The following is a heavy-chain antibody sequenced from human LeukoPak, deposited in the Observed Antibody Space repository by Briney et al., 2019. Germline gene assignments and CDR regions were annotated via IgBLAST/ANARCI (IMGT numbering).Heavy chain of an antibody. D-gene: IGHD6-19*01. J-gene: IGHJ4*02. CDR3: ARGVYSSGWYIENY. CDR2: IDPSDSYT. CDR1: GYSFTSYW. V-gene: IGHV5-10-1*01. Sequence: PGESRKISCKGSGYSFTSYWITWVRQMPGKGLEWMGRIDPSDSYTNYSPSFQGHVTISADKSISTAYLQWSSLKASDTAMYYCARGVYSSGWYIENYWGQGPLVTVSS.